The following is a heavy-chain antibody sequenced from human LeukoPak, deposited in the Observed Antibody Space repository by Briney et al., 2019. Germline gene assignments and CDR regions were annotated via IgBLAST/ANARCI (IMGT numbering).Heavy chain of an antibody. D-gene: IGHD3-16*01. J-gene: IGHJ4*02. V-gene: IGHV3-9*01. CDR2: ISWNSGII. Sequence: GGSLRLSCAASGFTFDDYAMHWVRQAPGKGLEWVSSISWNSGIIGYADSVKGRFTISRDNAKNSLYLQMNSLRPEDTALYYCAKDVDSTWGSIDYWGQGILVTVSS. CDR3: AKDVDSTWGSIDY. CDR1: GFTFDDYA.